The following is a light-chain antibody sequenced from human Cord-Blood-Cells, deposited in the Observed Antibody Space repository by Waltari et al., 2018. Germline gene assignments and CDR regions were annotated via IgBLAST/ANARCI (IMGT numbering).Light chain of an antibody. V-gene: IGLV1-51*02. Sequence: QSVLTQPPSVSAAPGQKVTISCSGSSHNMGNTYVSWYQQLPGTAPKLLIYENNKRPSGIPDRFSGSKSGTSATLGITGLQTGDEADYYCGTWDSSLSAYVFGTGTKVTVL. CDR1: SHNMGNTY. CDR3: GTWDSSLSAYV. J-gene: IGLJ1*01. CDR2: ENN.